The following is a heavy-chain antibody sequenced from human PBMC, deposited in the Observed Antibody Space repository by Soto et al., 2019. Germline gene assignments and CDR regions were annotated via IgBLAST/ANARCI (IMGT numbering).Heavy chain of an antibody. CDR2: TSYRSKWYD. CDR1: GDSVASNSGA. Sequence: SQTLSLTCAISGDSVASNSGAWNWVRHSPSRGIEWLGRTSYRSKWYDDYAVSVKSRITSNPDTSKNQFSLNLNSVTPEDTAVYYCARGAGRGYCSGNTCYSPYNYYGMDVWGQGTTVTVSS. V-gene: IGHV6-1*01. CDR3: ARGAGRGYCSGNTCYSPYNYYGMDV. D-gene: IGHD2-15*01. J-gene: IGHJ6*02.